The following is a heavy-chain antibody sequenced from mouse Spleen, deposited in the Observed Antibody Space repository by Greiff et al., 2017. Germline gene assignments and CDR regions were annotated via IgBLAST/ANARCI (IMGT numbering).Heavy chain of an antibody. Sequence: QVQLQQSGPGLVQPSQSLSITCTVSGFSLTSYGVHWVRQSPGKGLEWLGVIWSGGSTDYNAAFISRLSISKDNSKSQVFFKMNSLQADDTAIYYCARNGNYVYWYFDVWGAGTTVTVSS. CDR2: IWSGGST. V-gene: IGHV2-2*01. CDR3: ARNGNYVYWYFDV. D-gene: IGHD2-1*01. J-gene: IGHJ1*01. CDR1: GFSLTSYG.